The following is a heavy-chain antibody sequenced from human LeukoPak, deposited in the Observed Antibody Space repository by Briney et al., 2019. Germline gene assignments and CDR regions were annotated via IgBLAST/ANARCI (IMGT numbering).Heavy chain of an antibody. Sequence: SVKVSCKASGGTFSSHAISWVRQAPGQGLEWMGRIIPIFGTANYAQKFQGRVTITTDESTSTAYMELSSLRSEDTAVYYCAITTIFDWFDPWGQGTLVTVSS. J-gene: IGHJ5*02. CDR2: IIPIFGTA. V-gene: IGHV1-69*05. CDR3: AITTIFDWFDP. CDR1: GGTFSSHA. D-gene: IGHD3-3*01.